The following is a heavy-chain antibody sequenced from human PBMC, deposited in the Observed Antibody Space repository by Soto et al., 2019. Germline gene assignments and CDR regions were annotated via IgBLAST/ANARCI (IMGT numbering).Heavy chain of an antibody. CDR2: ISSSSSYI. CDR1: GFTFSSYS. Sequence: EVQLVESGGGLVKPGGSLRLSCAASGFTFSSYSMNWVRQAPGKGLEWVSSISSSSSYIYYADSVKGRFTISRDNAKNSLYMQMNSLRAEDTAVYYCARDYVVVPAAMSLSYMDVWGKGTTVTVSS. V-gene: IGHV3-21*01. J-gene: IGHJ6*03. D-gene: IGHD2-2*01. CDR3: ARDYVVVPAAMSLSYMDV.